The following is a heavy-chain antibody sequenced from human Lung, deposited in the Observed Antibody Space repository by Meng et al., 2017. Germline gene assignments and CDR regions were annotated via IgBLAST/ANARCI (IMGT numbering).Heavy chain of an antibody. CDR2: INHSGST. D-gene: IGHD4-11*01. J-gene: IGHJ4*02. Sequence: QVQLQPWGAGLWKPSATLALTCVVSGGSFSDYYWSWIRQPPGKGLEWIGEINHSGSTNYNPSLESRATISVDTSQNNLSLKLSSVTAADSAVYSCARGPTTMAHDFDYWGQGTLVTVSS. V-gene: IGHV4-34*01. CDR3: ARGPTTMAHDFDY. CDR1: GGSFSDYY.